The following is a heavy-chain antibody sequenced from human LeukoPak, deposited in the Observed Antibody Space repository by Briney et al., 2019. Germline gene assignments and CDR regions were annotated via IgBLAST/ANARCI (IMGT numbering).Heavy chain of an antibody. CDR2: ISSSSRTI. D-gene: IGHD6-6*01. V-gene: IGHV3-48*02. CDR3: ARELSSYYDMDV. Sequence: QPGGSLRLSCAASGFTFSYYSMNWVRQAPGKGLEWVSYISSSSRTIYYADSVKGRFTISRDNAKNSLFLQMNSLRDEDTAVYYCARELSSYYDMDVWGQGTTVTVSS. J-gene: IGHJ6*02. CDR1: GFTFSYYS.